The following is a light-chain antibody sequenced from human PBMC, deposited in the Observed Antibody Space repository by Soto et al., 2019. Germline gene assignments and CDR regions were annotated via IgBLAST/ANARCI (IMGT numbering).Light chain of an antibody. CDR2: DAS. CDR3: QQYNSYPFT. V-gene: IGKV1-5*01. CDR1: QSISSW. J-gene: IGKJ4*01. Sequence: DIQMTQSPAPLSASVVESVAITCRASQSISSWLAWYQQKPGKAPKLLIYDASSLESGVPSRFSGSGSGTEFTLTISSLQPDDFATYYCQQYNSYPFTCGGGTKVDIK.